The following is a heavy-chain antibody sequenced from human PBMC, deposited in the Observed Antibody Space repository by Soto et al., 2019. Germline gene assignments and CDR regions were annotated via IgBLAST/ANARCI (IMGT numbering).Heavy chain of an antibody. Sequence: SETLSLTCTVSGGSVSSGSYYWTWIRQPPGKGLEWIGYIYYSGSTNYNPSLKSRVTISVDTSKNQFSLKLSSVTAADTAVYYCARGGSSSWYYYYGMDVWGQGTTVTVSS. V-gene: IGHV4-61*01. CDR1: GGSVSSGSYY. J-gene: IGHJ6*02. CDR2: IYYSGST. D-gene: IGHD6-13*01. CDR3: ARGGSSSWYYYYGMDV.